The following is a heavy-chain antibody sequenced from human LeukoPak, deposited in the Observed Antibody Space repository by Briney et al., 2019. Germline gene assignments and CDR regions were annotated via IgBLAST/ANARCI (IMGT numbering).Heavy chain of an antibody. J-gene: IGHJ6*02. CDR2: ISSYGSTI. D-gene: IGHD2-21*02. V-gene: IGHV3-11*01. CDR3: AREIVVVTATADYYYYYGMDV. CDR1: GFTSSDYY. Sequence: KPGGSLRLSCAASGFTSSDYYMSWIRQAPGKGLEWVSYISSYGSTIYYADSVKGRFTISRDNAKNSLYLQMNSLRAEDTAVYYCAREIVVVTATADYYYYYGMDVWGQGTTVTVSS.